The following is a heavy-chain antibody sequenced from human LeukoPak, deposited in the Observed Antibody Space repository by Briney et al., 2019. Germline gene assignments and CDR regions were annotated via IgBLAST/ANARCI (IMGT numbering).Heavy chain of an antibody. V-gene: IGHV3-23*01. CDR2: ISATGDST. CDR1: GFTFSSYA. CDR3: AKGGIAVKVDY. D-gene: IGHD6-19*01. Sequence: GGSLRLSCAASGFTFSSYAMSWVRQAPGKGLEWVSVISATGDSTYYADSVKGRFTVSRDNSKNTLYLQMNSLRAEDTAVYYCAKGGIAVKVDYWGQGTLVTVSS. J-gene: IGHJ4*02.